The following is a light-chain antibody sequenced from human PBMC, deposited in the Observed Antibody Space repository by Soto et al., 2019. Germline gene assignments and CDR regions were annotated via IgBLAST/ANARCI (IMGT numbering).Light chain of an antibody. Sequence: QSALIQPPSVSGSPGQSVTISCTGTSSDVGSYDYVSWYQQHPGIAPKLIIYEGSRRPSGISHRFSGSRSGNTASLTISGLRAEDEADYYCCSYANSGSFVFGTGTKLTVL. CDR2: EGS. CDR3: CSYANSGSFV. CDR1: SSDVGSYDY. V-gene: IGLV2-23*01. J-gene: IGLJ1*01.